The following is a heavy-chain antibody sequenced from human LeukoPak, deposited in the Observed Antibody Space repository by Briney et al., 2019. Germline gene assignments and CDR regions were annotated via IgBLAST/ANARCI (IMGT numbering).Heavy chain of an antibody. Sequence: TGGSLRLSCAASGFTFSGDWMSWVRQAPGKGLEWVANIKGDGSEKDHVDSVKGRFTISRDNAKSSLYLQMNSLRDDDTAVYFCARVRGFDVVDYWGQGTLVTVSS. CDR1: GFTFSGDW. J-gene: IGHJ4*02. CDR2: IKGDGSEK. V-gene: IGHV3-7*01. D-gene: IGHD2-15*01. CDR3: ARVRGFDVVDY.